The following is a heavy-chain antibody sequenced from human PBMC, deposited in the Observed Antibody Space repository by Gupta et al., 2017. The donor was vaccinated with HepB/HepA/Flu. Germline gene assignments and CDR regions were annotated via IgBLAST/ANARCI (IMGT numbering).Heavy chain of an antibody. Sequence: QVQLQQWSAGLLKPTETLSLTCAVYGGSFSGYYWSWIRQPPGKGLEWSGEINHSGSTNYNPSLKSRVTISVDTSKNQFSLKLSSVTAADTAVYYCARTPFRRFDYWGQGTLVTVSS. J-gene: IGHJ4*02. V-gene: IGHV4-34*01. CDR2: INHSGST. CDR3: ARTPFRRFDY. D-gene: IGHD1-14*01. CDR1: GGSFSGYY.